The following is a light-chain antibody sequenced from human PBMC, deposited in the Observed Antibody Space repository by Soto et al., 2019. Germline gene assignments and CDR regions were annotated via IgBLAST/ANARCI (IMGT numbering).Light chain of an antibody. V-gene: IGLV2-14*01. CDR1: SSDAGAYNY. J-gene: IGLJ1*01. CDR2: EVS. CDR3: NSYTGSSTRFV. Sequence: QSALTQPASVSGSPGQSVTISCTGTSSDAGAYNYVSWYQQHPGKAPKLMIYEVSNRPSGVSNRFSGSKSGNTASLTISGLQAEDEADYYCNSYTGSSTRFVFGTGTKVTVL.